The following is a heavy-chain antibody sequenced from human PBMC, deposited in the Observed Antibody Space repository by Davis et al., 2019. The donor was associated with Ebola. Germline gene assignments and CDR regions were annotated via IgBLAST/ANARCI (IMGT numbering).Heavy chain of an antibody. J-gene: IGHJ3*02. CDR1: GFTFHNYA. Sequence: GGSLRLSCAASGFTFHNYAMSWVRQAPGKGLEWVAAISGSGGFDSTYFADSVKGRFTISRDNAKNSLYLQMNSLRAEDTAVYYCARGRWQRVGAFDIWGQGTMVTVSS. CDR3: ARGRWQRVGAFDI. CDR2: ISGSGGFDST. V-gene: IGHV3-23*01. D-gene: IGHD4-23*01.